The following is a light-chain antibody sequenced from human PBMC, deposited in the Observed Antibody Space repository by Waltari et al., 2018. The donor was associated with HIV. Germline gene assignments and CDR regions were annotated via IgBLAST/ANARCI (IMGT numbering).Light chain of an antibody. J-gene: IGLJ3*02. CDR2: STN. CDR1: TGAVTSGYY. CDR3: LLYYGGVWV. Sequence: QTVVTQEPSLTVSPGGTVTFTCASSTGAVTSGYYPNWFQPKPGQGPRALIYSTNNKHSWTPARFSGCLCGGKAALTLSRAQPEDEAEYFCLLYYGGVWVFGGGTELTVL. V-gene: IGLV7-43*01.